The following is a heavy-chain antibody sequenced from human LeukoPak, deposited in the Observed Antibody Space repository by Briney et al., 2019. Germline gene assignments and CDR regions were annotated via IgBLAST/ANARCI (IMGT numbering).Heavy chain of an antibody. D-gene: IGHD3-3*01. J-gene: IGHJ6*02. CDR3: ARSRSASLTIFGVVIIDYYYYGMDV. V-gene: IGHV1-8*01. CDR1: GYTFTSYD. CDR2: MNPNSGNT. Sequence: SVTVSCKASGYTFTSYDINWVRQATGQGLEWMGWMNPNSGNTGYAQKFQGRVTMTRNTSISTAYMELSSLRSEDTAVYYCARSRSASLTIFGVVIIDYYYYGMDVWGQGTTVTVSS.